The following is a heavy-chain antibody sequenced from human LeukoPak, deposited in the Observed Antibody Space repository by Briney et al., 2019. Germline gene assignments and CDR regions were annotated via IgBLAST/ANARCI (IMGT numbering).Heavy chain of an antibody. CDR2: INSGGHFI. D-gene: IGHD6-19*01. V-gene: IGHV3-21*01. CDR3: ARSFVYSSGRLFDY. Sequence: GGSLRLSCAASGFTFSSYSMNWVRQAPGKGLEWVSSINSGGHFIYYADSVKGRFTISTDIAKNSVYLQMNSLRAEDTAVYFCARSFVYSSGRLFDYWGQGTLVTVSS. J-gene: IGHJ4*02. CDR1: GFTFSSYS.